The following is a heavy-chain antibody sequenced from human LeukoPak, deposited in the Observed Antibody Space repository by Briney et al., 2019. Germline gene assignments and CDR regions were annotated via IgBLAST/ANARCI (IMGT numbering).Heavy chain of an antibody. V-gene: IGHV1-69*06. CDR2: IITVFGST. Sequence: SVKVSCKSSGGAFNNHPFSWVRQAPGQGLEWMGRIITVFGSTTYAQKFQGGITISADKSTATSYMELSSLRSDDTAVYFCARETTDSRGYFFSDHWGQGTLVTVSS. CDR1: GGAFNNHP. J-gene: IGHJ4*02. CDR3: ARETTDSRGYFFSDH. D-gene: IGHD3-22*01.